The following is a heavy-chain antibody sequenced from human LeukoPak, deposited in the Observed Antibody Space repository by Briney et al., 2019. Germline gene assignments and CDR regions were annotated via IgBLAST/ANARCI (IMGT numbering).Heavy chain of an antibody. CDR1: GGSFSGYY. CDR2: INHSGST. Sequence: SETLSLTCAVYGGSFSGYYWSWIRQPPGKGLEWIGEINHSGSTNYNPSLKSRVTISVDTSKKQFSLKLSSVTAADTAVYYCARGRGSSSGWYYYYGMDVWGQGTTVTVSS. J-gene: IGHJ6*02. V-gene: IGHV4-34*01. D-gene: IGHD6-19*01. CDR3: ARGRGSSSGWYYYYGMDV.